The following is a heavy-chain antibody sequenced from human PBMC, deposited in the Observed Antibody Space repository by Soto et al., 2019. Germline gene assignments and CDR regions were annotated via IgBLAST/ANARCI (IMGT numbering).Heavy chain of an antibody. D-gene: IGHD3-16*01. J-gene: IGHJ4*02. Sequence: QVQLVESGGMSVRPGGSLRLSCSGSGFNFSDYYMNWIRQTPVKGLEWVSSILSLESHKYYAASVMGRFRISRDNAKKSLFLQMNNLRAEDTGIYFCATGLKDASNRPSFDSWGPGTPVTVSS. V-gene: IGHV3-11*01. CDR3: ATGLKDASNRPSFDS. CDR1: GFNFSDYY. CDR2: ILSLESHK.